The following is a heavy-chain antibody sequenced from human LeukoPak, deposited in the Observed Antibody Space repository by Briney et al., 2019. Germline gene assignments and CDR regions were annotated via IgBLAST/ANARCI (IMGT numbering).Heavy chain of an antibody. CDR3: ARDVAAVGTGDFDY. CDR1: GFTFSSYE. D-gene: IGHD6-13*01. Sequence: GGSLRLSCAASGFTFSSYEMNWVRQAPGKGLEWVANIKQDGSEKYYVDSVKGRFTISRDNAKNSLYLQMNSLRAEDTTVYYCARDVAAVGTGDFDYWGQGTLVTVSS. J-gene: IGHJ4*02. V-gene: IGHV3-7*01. CDR2: IKQDGSEK.